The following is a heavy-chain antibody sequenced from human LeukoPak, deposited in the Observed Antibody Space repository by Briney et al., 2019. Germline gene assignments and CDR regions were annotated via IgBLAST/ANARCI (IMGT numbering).Heavy chain of an antibody. CDR3: ARAASSGFDAFDI. D-gene: IGHD3-22*01. CDR2: INPSGGST. J-gene: IGHJ3*02. V-gene: IGHV1-46*01. CDR1: GYTFTSYY. Sequence: ASVKVSCKASGYTFTSYYMRWVRQAPGQGLEWMGIINPSGGSTSYAQKFQGWVTMTRDTSISTAYMELSRLRSDDTAVYYCARAASSGFDAFDIWGQGTMVTVSS.